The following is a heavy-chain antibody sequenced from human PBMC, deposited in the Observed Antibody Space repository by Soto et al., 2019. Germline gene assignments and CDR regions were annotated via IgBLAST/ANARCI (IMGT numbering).Heavy chain of an antibody. J-gene: IGHJ5*02. CDR3: TRDASRDSSARGWFDP. CDR1: GVTFLSFT. CDR2: ISSNSAYI. D-gene: IGHD6-13*01. V-gene: IGHV3-21*01. Sequence: GGSLRLSSAASGVTFLSFTMAWARQAPGKGLEWVSTISSNSAYIYYTDALRGRFTISRDNAKNSLHLQMNSLRAEDTAVYYCTRDASRDSSARGWFDPWGPGTLVTVSS.